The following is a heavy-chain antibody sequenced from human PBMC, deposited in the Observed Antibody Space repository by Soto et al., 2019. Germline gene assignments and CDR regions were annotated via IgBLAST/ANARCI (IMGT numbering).Heavy chain of an antibody. CDR3: ARCFASSWLIDY. V-gene: IGHV3-53*04. D-gene: IGHD6-13*01. J-gene: IGHJ4*02. CDR1: GFIVSSNY. Sequence: EVQLVESGGGLGQPGESLRLSCAASGFIVSSNYMSWVRQAPGKGLEWVSVIYSGGSTYYADSVKGRFTISTHNSKNTLYLQMNSLRAEDTAVYYCARCFASSWLIDYCGQGTLVTVAS. CDR2: IYSGGST.